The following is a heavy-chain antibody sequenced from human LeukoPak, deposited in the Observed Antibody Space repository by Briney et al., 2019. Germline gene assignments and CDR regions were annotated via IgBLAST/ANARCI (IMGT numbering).Heavy chain of an antibody. D-gene: IGHD3-3*01. J-gene: IGHJ4*02. CDR1: GGSFSGYY. V-gene: IGHV4-34*01. Sequence: PSETLSLTCAVYGGSFSGYYWSWVRQPPGQGLEWIGEINHSGSTNYNPSFQSRVTVSIDTSKNQFSLKLSSVTAADTAVYYCARHSSLGSGYYYWGQGLLVTVSS. CDR3: ARHSSLGSGYYY. CDR2: INHSGST.